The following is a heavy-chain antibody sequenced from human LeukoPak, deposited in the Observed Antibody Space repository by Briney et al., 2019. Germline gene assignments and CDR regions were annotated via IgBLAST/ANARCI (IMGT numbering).Heavy chain of an antibody. CDR1: GGSISSSSYY. CDR3: ARHRLTIPNWFDP. V-gene: IGHV4-39*01. D-gene: IGHD3-9*01. CDR2: IYYSGST. Sequence: SETLSLTCTVSGGSISSSSYYWGWIRQPPGKGLEWIGSIYYSGSTYYNPSLKSRVTISVDTSKNQFSLKLSSVTAADTAVYYCARHRLTIPNWFDPWGQGTLVTISS. J-gene: IGHJ5*02.